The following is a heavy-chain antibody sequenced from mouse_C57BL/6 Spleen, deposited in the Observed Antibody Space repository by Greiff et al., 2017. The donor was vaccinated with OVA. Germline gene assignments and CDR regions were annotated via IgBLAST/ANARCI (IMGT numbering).Heavy chain of an antibody. Sequence: QVQLQQSGAELVKPGASVKISCKASGYAFSSYWMNWVKQRPGKGLEWIGQIYPGDGDTNYNGKFKGKATLTADKSSSTAYMQLSSLTSEDSAVYFCARSGGDVTTWFAYWGQGTLVTVSA. D-gene: IGHD2-13*01. CDR1: GYAFSSYW. V-gene: IGHV1-80*01. J-gene: IGHJ3*01. CDR3: ARSGGDVTTWFAY. CDR2: IYPGDGDT.